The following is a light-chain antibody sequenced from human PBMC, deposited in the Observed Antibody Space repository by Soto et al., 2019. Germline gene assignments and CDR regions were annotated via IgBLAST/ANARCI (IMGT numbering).Light chain of an antibody. CDR2: DAS. CDR3: QQYNSYPLT. CDR1: QSISNW. V-gene: IGKV1-5*01. Sequence: DIQMTQSPSTLSASVGGRVTITCRASQSISNWLAWYQQKPGKAPKVLIYDASSLESGVPSRFSGSASGTEFTLTINSLQPDDFATYYCQQYNSYPLTFGGVTKVEIK. J-gene: IGKJ4*01.